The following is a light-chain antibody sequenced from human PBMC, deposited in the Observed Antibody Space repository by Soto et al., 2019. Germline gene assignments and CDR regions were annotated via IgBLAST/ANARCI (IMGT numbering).Light chain of an antibody. CDR1: SSNIGNNY. CDR3: CSYAGSSSFRVL. J-gene: IGLJ2*01. CDR2: DVT. V-gene: IGLV2-11*02. Sequence: QSVLTQPPSVSAAPGQKVTISCSGSSSNIGNNYVSWYQQHPGKAPKLIIYDVTKRPSGVPDRFSGSKSGNTASLIISGLQAADEAEYYCCCCSYAGSSSFRVLFGGGTKLTVL.